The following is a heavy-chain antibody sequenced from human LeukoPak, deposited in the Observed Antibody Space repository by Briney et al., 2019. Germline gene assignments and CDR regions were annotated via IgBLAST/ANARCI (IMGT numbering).Heavy chain of an antibody. D-gene: IGHD3-22*01. J-gene: IGHJ5*02. CDR1: GGSINSYY. V-gene: IGHV4-59*01. Sequence: PSETLSLTCTVSGGSINSYYWSWIRQPPGKGLEWIGYIYYSGSTNYNPSLKSRVTISRDTSKNQFSLRLSSVTAADTAVYYCARHRYYYDSSGYYYQPWGQGTLVTVSS. CDR3: ARHRYYYDSSGYYYQP. CDR2: IYYSGST.